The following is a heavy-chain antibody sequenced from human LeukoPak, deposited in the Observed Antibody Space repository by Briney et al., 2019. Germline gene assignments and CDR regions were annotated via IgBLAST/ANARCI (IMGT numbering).Heavy chain of an antibody. V-gene: IGHV4-59*01. D-gene: IGHD3-9*01. CDR3: ARGGTSGYFVYDAFDI. Sequence: PSETLSLTCTVSGGSLSSYYWSWIRQPPGKGLEWIGYIYYSGSTNYNPSLKSRVTISVDTSKNQFSLKLSSVTAADTAVYYCARGGTSGYFVYDAFDIWGQGTMVTVSS. CDR2: IYYSGST. CDR1: GGSLSSYY. J-gene: IGHJ3*02.